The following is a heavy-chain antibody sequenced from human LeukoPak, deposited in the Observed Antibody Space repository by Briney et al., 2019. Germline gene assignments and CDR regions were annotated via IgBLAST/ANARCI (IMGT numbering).Heavy chain of an antibody. CDR3: ARGRTIFGVVIALDY. D-gene: IGHD3-3*01. CDR2: INHSGST. J-gene: IGHJ4*02. V-gene: IGHV4-34*01. CDR1: GGSFSGYY. Sequence: SETLSLTCAVYGGSFSGYYWSWIRQPPGKGLEWIGEINHSGSTNYNPSLKSRVTISVDTSKNQFSLKLSSVTAADTAVYYCARGRTIFGVVIALDYWGQGTLVTVPS.